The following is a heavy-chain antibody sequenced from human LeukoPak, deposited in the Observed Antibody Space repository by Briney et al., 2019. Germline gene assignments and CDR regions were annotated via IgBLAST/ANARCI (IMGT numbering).Heavy chain of an antibody. CDR3: ARIGHDAFDI. J-gene: IGHJ3*02. CDR2: ISSSSSYI. Sequence: GGSLRPSCAASGFTFSSYSMNWVRQAPGKGLEWVSSISSSSSYIYYADSVKGRFTISRDNAKNSLYLQMNSLRAEDTAVYYCARIGHDAFDIWGQGTMVTVSS. V-gene: IGHV3-21*01. CDR1: GFTFSSYS.